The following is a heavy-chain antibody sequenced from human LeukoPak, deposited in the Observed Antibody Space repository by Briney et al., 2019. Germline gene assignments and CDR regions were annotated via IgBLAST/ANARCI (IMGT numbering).Heavy chain of an antibody. CDR1: GFTFSDYY. V-gene: IGHV3-11*01. J-gene: IGHJ3*02. CDR3: ARDGYTQIGAFDI. Sequence: GGSLRPSCAASGFTFSDYYMSRIQAPGKGLEWVSYISSSGSTIYYADSVKGRFTISRDNAKNSLYLQMNSLRAEDTAVYYCARDGYTQIGAFDIWGQGTMVTVSS. D-gene: IGHD5-24*01. CDR2: ISSSGSTI.